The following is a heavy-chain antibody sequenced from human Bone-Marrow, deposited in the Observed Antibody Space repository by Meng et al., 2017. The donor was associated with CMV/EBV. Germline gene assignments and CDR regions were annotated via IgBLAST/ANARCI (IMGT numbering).Heavy chain of an antibody. CDR1: GFTFSGSA. CDR2: IRSKANSYAT. CDR3: AKDLRGFNIVVVPAAPRGVCYGMDV. Sequence: GESLKISCAASGFTFSGSAMHWFSQASGKGLEWVGRIRSKANSYATAYAASVKGRFTISRDDSKNTAYLQMNSLKTEDTAVYYCAKDLRGFNIVVVPAAPRGVCYGMDVWGQGTTVTVSS. V-gene: IGHV3-73*01. J-gene: IGHJ6*02. D-gene: IGHD2-2*01.